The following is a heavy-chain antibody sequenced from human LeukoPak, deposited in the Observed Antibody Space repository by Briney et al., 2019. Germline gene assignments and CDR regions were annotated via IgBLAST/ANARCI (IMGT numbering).Heavy chain of an antibody. Sequence: ASVKVSCKASGYTFTGYYMHWVRQAPGQGLEWMGWINPNSGGTNYAQKFQGRVTMTRDTSISTAYMELSRLRSDDTAVYHCARGASYSGSYYGPKGAGPEYFQHWGQGTLVTVSS. D-gene: IGHD1-26*01. CDR3: ARGASYSGSYYGPKGAGPEYFQH. J-gene: IGHJ1*01. CDR2: INPNSGGT. CDR1: GYTFTGYY. V-gene: IGHV1-2*02.